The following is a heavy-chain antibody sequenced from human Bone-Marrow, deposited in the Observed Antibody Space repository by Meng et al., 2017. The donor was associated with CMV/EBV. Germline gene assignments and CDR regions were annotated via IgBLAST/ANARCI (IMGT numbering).Heavy chain of an antibody. CDR2: INPNSGGT. CDR3: ASFDCSSTSCYTGYYYYGMDV. CDR1: GYTFTGYY. J-gene: IGHJ6*02. Sequence: ASVKVSCKASGYTFTGYYMHWVRQAPGQGLEWMGWINPNSGGTNYAQKFQGRVTMTRDTSISTAYMELSRLRSDDTAVYYCASFDCSSTSCYTGYYYYGMDVCGQGTTVTASS. D-gene: IGHD2-2*02. V-gene: IGHV1-2*02.